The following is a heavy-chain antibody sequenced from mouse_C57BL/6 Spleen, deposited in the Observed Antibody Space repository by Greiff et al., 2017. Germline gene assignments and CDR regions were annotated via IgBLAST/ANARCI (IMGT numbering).Heavy chain of an antibody. D-gene: IGHD2-3*01. V-gene: IGHV14-4*01. CDR1: GFNIKDDY. CDR3: TIYLYDGYYGRSYYAMDY. CDR2: IDPENGDT. Sequence: EVQLQQSGAELVRPGASVKLSCTASGFNIKDDYMHWVKQRPEQGLEWIGWIDPENGDTEYASKFQGKATITADTSSNTAYLQLSSLTSEDTAVYYCTIYLYDGYYGRSYYAMDYWGQGTSVTVSS. J-gene: IGHJ4*01.